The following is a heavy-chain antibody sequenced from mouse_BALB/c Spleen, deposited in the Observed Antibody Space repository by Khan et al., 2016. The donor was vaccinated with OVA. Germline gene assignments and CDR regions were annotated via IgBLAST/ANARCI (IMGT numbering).Heavy chain of an antibody. V-gene: IGHV1-7*01. CDR1: GYTFTTYW. D-gene: IGHD2-1*01. CDR2: IDPSTGYT. Sequence: VQLQQSGAELAKPGASVKMSCKASGYTFTTYWMHWVKQRPGQGLEWIGYIDPSTGYTEYNQKFKDKATLTTDKSSSTAYMQLSSLTSEDSAVYYGARRGLYGIFAYWRQGTLVTVSA. CDR3: ARRGLYGIFAY. J-gene: IGHJ3*01.